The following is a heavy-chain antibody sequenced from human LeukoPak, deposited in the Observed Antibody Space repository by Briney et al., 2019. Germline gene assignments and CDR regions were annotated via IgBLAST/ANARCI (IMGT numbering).Heavy chain of an antibody. CDR3: ARPRTGE. CDR1: GGSISSSSYY. V-gene: IGHV4-39*01. D-gene: IGHD7-27*01. J-gene: IGHJ4*02. Sequence: PSETLSLTCTVSGGSISSSSYYWGWIRQPPGKGLEWIGSIYYSGSTYYNPSLKSRVTISVDTSKNQFSLKLSSVTAADTAVYYCARPRTGEWGQGTLVTVSS. CDR2: IYYSGST.